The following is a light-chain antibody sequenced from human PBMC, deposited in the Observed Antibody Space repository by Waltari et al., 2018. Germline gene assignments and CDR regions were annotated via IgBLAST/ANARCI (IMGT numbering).Light chain of an antibody. J-gene: IGLJ1*01. CDR2: DDR. V-gene: IGLV3-21*02. Sequence: SSVLTQPPSVSVAPGQTARITCGGTNIGSKSVHWYQQKPGRAPVLVVYDDRDRPSGIPERFSGSNSGNTATLTISRVEDGDEADYYCQVWDSSSDHYVFGTGTKVTVL. CDR1: NIGSKS. CDR3: QVWDSSSDHYV.